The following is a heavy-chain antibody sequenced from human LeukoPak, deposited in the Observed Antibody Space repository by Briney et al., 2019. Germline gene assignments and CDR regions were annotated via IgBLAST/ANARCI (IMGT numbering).Heavy chain of an antibody. Sequence: SVKVSCKASGGTFSSYAISWVRQAPGQGLEWMGGIIPIFGTANYAQKFQGRVTITADKSTSTAYMELSSLRSEDTAVYYCASALRFLEWLNYWGQGTLVTVSS. J-gene: IGHJ4*02. CDR3: ASALRFLEWLNY. D-gene: IGHD3-3*01. CDR1: GGTFSSYA. V-gene: IGHV1-69*06. CDR2: IIPIFGTA.